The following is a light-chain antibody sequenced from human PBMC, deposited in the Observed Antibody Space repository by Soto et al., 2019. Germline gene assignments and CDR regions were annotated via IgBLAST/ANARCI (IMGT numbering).Light chain of an antibody. CDR2: GAS. J-gene: IGKJ1*01. CDR3: HQYATSPRT. Sequence: EIVLTQSPGTLSLSPGERATLSCRASQSVSSSYFAWYQQKPGQAPRLLLYGASSRATDIPDRFSGSGSGTDFTFTISRLEPEDFAVYYCHQYATSPRTFGQGTTVDIK. CDR1: QSVSSSY. V-gene: IGKV3-20*01.